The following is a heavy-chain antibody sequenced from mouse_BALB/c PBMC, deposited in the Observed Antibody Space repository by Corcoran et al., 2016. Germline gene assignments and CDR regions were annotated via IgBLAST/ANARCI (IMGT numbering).Heavy chain of an antibody. CDR2: ISYDGNN. CDR3: ARGVYRYDSMDY. V-gene: IGHV3-6*02. CDR1: GYSVTSGYY. J-gene: IGHJ4*01. D-gene: IGHD2-14*01. Sequence: DVHLQESGPGLVKPSQSLSLTCSVTGYSVTSGYYWNWIRQFPGNTLEWMGYISYDGNNIYNPSLINRISITRDTSKNQFFLKLNSVTTEDTATYYCARGVYRYDSMDYWGQGTSVTVSS.